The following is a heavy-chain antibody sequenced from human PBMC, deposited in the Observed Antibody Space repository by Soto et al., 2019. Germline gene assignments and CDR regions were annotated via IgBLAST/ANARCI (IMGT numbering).Heavy chain of an antibody. CDR2: IIPILGIA. CDR1: GGTFSSYT. V-gene: IGHV1-69*04. J-gene: IGHJ4*02. CDR3: AGEGLKGYCSSTSCSHFDY. D-gene: IGHD2-2*01. Sequence: SVKVSCKASGGTFSSYTISWVRQAPGQGLEWMGRIIPILGIANYAQKFQGRVTITADKSTSTAYMELSSLRSEDTAVYYCAGEGLKGYCSSTSCSHFDYWGQGTLVTV.